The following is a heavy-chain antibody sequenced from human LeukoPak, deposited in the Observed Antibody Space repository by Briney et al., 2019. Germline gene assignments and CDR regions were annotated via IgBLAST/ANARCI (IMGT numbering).Heavy chain of an antibody. Sequence: PSETLSLTCTVSGGSISSGGYYWSCIPQHPGKGLEWIGYIYYSGSTYYNPSLKSRVTISVDKSKNQSPLQLSSVTAADTAVYYCARVSPYSSSSYDYWGQGTLVTVSS. CDR3: ARVSPYSSSSYDY. J-gene: IGHJ4*02. CDR2: IYYSGST. D-gene: IGHD6-6*01. CDR1: GGSISSGGYY. V-gene: IGHV4-31*03.